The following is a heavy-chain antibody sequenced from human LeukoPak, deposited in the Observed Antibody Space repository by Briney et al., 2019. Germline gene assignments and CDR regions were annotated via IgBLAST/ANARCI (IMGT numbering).Heavy chain of an antibody. CDR3: AKVDVIREPSAFDI. J-gene: IGHJ3*02. CDR2: ISSSRSTI. CDR1: GFIFSSYA. D-gene: IGHD3-16*02. V-gene: IGHV3-48*04. Sequence: GGSLRLSCAASGFIFSSYAMTWVRQAPGKGLEWVSYISSSRSTIYYADSVKGRFTISRDNAKNSLYLQMNSLRAEDTAVYYCAKVDVIREPSAFDIWGQGTMVTVSS.